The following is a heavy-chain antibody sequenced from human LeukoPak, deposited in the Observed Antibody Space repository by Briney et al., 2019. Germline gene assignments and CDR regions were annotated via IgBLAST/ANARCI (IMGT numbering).Heavy chain of an antibody. CDR2: IKQDGSEK. CDR1: GFTLSNYW. J-gene: IGHJ4*02. V-gene: IGHV3-7*01. D-gene: IGHD3-3*01. Sequence: GGSLRLSCAASGFTLSNYWMSWVRQAPGKGLEWVAHIKQDGSEKFYASSVEGRFTISSDNAKNSLFLQINNLRVEDTAVYYCARDLREWVGGPNFDCWGQGTLVSVSS. CDR3: ARDLREWVGGPNFDC.